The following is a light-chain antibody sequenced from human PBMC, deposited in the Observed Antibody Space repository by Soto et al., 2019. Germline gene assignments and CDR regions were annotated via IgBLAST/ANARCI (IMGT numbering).Light chain of an antibody. CDR2: DVS. CDR3: YSYAGSYTWV. V-gene: IGLV2-11*01. CDR1: SSDVGAYNF. Sequence: QSALTQPRSVSGSPGQSVTISCTGSSSDVGAYNFVSWYQQHPGKAPKLMIYDVSKRPSGVPDRFSASTAGNTASLTISGLSAEDESDYYCYSYAGSYTWVFGGGTKLTVL. J-gene: IGLJ3*02.